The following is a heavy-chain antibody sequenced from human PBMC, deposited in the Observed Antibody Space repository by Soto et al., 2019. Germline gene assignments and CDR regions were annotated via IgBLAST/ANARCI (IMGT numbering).Heavy chain of an antibody. CDR1: GDSITSGSYY. CDR3: ARGWSYPYYYDMDV. J-gene: IGHJ6*02. CDR2: IYYSGST. V-gene: IGHV4-61*01. D-gene: IGHD1-26*01. Sequence: SETLSLTCTVSGDSITSGSYYWSWIRQPPGKGLEWIGYIYYSGSTNYNPSLKSRVTISVDTSKNQFSLKLSSVTAADTAVYYCARGWSYPYYYDMDVWGQGTTVTVSS.